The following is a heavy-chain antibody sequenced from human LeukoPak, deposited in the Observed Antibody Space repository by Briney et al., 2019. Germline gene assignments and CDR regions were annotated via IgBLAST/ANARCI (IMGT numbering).Heavy chain of an antibody. V-gene: IGHV3-7*01. J-gene: IGHJ4*02. CDR2: IKQDGSEK. CDR1: GFSFSTYW. D-gene: IGHD1-14*01. Sequence: GGSLRLSCAASGFSFSTYWMSWVRQAPGKGLEWVANIKQDGSEKYYVDSVKGRFTISRDNAKNSLYLQMNSLRAEDTAVYYCARGQGIRQLTLEYFDYWGQGTLVTVSS. CDR3: ARGQGIRQLTLEYFDY.